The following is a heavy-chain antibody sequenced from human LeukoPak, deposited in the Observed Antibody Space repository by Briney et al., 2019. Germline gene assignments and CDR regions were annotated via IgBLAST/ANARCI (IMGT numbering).Heavy chain of an antibody. CDR2: MNPNSGNT. D-gene: IGHD3-9*01. CDR3: ARGPLDPILTGYRAISWGGYYYMDV. CDR1: GYTFTSYD. J-gene: IGHJ6*03. Sequence: ASVKVSCKASGYTFTSYDINWVRQATGQGLEWMGWMNPNSGNTGYAQKFQGRVTMTRNISISTAYMELSSLRSEDTAVYYCARGPLDPILTGYRAISWGGYYYMDVWGKGTTVTISS. V-gene: IGHV1-8*01.